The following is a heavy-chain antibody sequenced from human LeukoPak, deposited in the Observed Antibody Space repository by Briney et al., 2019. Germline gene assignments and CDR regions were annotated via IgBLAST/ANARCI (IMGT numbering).Heavy chain of an antibody. CDR2: ISGSGGVT. CDR3: AKCGYDWNEET. Sequence: PGGSLRLSCAASGFTFSSYAMTWVRQAPGKGLEWVSSISGSGGVTYYTDSVKGRFTISRDNSKNTLYLQMNSLRAEDTAVYYCAKCGYDWNEETWGKGPLVTVSS. J-gene: IGHJ5*02. D-gene: IGHD1-1*01. CDR1: GFTFSSYA. V-gene: IGHV3-23*01.